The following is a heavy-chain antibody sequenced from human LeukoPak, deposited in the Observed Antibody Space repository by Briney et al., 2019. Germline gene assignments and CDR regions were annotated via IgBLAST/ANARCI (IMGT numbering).Heavy chain of an antibody. D-gene: IGHD3-10*01. CDR3: ARDPLWFGEHYFDY. V-gene: IGHV3-30-3*01. CDR1: GFTFSSYA. Sequence: GRSLRLSCAAPGFTFSSYAMHWVRQASGKGLEGVAGIAYDGSNKYYADSVKGRFTSTIDDYMDTRYLQMNSLKAEDTAVYYCARDPLWFGEHYFDYWGQGTLGTVSS. J-gene: IGHJ4*02. CDR2: IAYDGSNK.